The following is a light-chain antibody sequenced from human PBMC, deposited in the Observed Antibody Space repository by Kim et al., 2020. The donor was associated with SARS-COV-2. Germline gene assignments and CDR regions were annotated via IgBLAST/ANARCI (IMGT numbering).Light chain of an antibody. Sequence: SVSPGERATLSCRTSQSVSSYLAWYQQKPGQAPRLLIYGASTRATGIPARFSGSGSGSEFTLTISSLQSEDFAVYYCQKYDNWPITFGQGTRLEIK. CDR1: QSVSSY. V-gene: IGKV3-15*01. CDR3: QKYDNWPIT. CDR2: GAS. J-gene: IGKJ5*01.